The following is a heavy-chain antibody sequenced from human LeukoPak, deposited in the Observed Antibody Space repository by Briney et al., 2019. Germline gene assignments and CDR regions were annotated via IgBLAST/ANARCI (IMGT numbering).Heavy chain of an antibody. CDR1: GGSISSYY. CDR2: IFTTGSP. J-gene: IGHJ5*02. Sequence: SETLSLTCTVSGGSISSYYWTWIRQPAGKGLEWIGRIFTTGSPNYNPSLKSRVTISIDTSKNQFSLKLTSVSAADTAVYYCARDRGVTTARGVPSWFDPWGQGTLVTVSS. CDR3: ARDRGVTTARGVPSWFDP. V-gene: IGHV4-4*07. D-gene: IGHD3-10*01.